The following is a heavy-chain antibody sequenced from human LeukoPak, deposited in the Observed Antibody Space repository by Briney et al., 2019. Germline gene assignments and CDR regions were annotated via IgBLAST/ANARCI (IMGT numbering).Heavy chain of an antibody. J-gene: IGHJ4*02. CDR2: ISWNSGSI. CDR1: GFTFDDYA. D-gene: IGHD1-26*01. V-gene: IGHV3-9*01. Sequence: GGSLRLSCAASGFTFDDYAMHWVRQAPGKGLEWVSGISWNSGSIGYADSVKGRFTISRDNAKNSLYLQMNSLRAEDTALYYCAKDTGYSGSYYVDYWGQGTLVTVSS. CDR3: AKDTGYSGSYYVDY.